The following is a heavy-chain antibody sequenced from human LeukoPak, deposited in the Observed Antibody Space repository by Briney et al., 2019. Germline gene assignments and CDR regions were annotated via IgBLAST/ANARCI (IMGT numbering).Heavy chain of an antibody. CDR1: GFTFSRFW. CDR3: AKVQYLQWDAFDI. D-gene: IGHD4-11*01. Sequence: GGSLRLSCAASGFTFSRFWMSWVRQAPGRGLEWVANIKQDGSEKYYVDSVKGRFAISRDNAKNSLYLQMNSLRAEDTAVYYCAKVQYLQWDAFDIWGQGTMVTVS. J-gene: IGHJ3*02. V-gene: IGHV3-7*01. CDR2: IKQDGSEK.